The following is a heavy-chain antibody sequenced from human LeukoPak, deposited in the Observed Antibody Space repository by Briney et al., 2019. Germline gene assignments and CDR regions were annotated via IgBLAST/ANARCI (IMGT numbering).Heavy chain of an antibody. CDR1: GGTFSSYA. D-gene: IGHD6-19*01. CDR3: ARERSSGWYWFDP. Sequence: GASVKVSCKASGGTFSSYAISWVRQAPGQGLEWMGGIIPIFGTANYAQKFQGRVTITADKSTSTAYMELSSLRSEDTAVYYCARERSSGWYWFDPWGQGTLVTVSS. CDR2: IIPIFGTA. J-gene: IGHJ5*02. V-gene: IGHV1-69*06.